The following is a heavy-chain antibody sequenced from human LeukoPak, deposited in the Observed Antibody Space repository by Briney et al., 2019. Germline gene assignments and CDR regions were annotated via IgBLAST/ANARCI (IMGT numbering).Heavy chain of an antibody. CDR1: GFTFSSYA. V-gene: IGHV3-23*03. CDR3: ARYDFILISYFDL. D-gene: IGHD3-3*01. Sequence: GGSLRLSCVASGFTFSSYAISWVRQAPGKKLEWVSDIYSDGTTFYADSVKGRFTISRDNSKNTLYLQMNSLRAEDTAVYHCARYDFILISYFDLWGRGALVTVSS. J-gene: IGHJ2*01. CDR2: IYSDGTT.